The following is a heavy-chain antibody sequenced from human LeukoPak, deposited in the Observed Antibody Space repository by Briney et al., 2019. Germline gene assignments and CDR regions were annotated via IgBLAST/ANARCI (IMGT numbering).Heavy chain of an antibody. J-gene: IGHJ4*02. V-gene: IGHV1-8*01. CDR2: MNPNSGNT. CDR1: GYTFTSYD. Sequence: ASVKVSCKASGYTFTSYDINWVRQATGQGLEWMGWMNPNSGNTGYAQKFQGRVTMTRNTSISTAYMELSSLRSDDTAVYYCARDIVLLWFGESMAGDYWGQGTLVTVSS. D-gene: IGHD3-10*01. CDR3: ARDIVLLWFGESMAGDY.